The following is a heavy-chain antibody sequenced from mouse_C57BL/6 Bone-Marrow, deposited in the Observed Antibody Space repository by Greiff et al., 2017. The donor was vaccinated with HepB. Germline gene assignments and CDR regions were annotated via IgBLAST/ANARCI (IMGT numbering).Heavy chain of an antibody. CDR1: GFSLTSYG. Sequence: VKLQESGPGLVAPSQSLSITCTVSGFSLTSYGVHWVRQPPGKGLEWLVVIWSDGSTTYNSALKSRLSISKDNSKSQVFLKMNSLQTDDTAMYYCARQDDGRGYAMDYWGQGTSVTVSS. V-gene: IGHV2-6-1*01. J-gene: IGHJ4*01. D-gene: IGHD2-3*01. CDR2: IWSDGST. CDR3: ARQDDGRGYAMDY.